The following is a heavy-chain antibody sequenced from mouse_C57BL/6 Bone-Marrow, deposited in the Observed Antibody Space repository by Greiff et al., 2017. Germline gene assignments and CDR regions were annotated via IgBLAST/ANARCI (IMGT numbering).Heavy chain of an antibody. Sequence: VQLQQPGAELVKPGASVKLSCKASGYTFTSYWMHWVKQRPGQGLEWIGMIHPNSGSTNYNEKFKSKATLTVDKSSSTAYMPLSSLTAEDSAVYYCARTTTVVAPPWFAYWCQGTLVTVSA. CDR3: ARTTTVVAPPWFAY. CDR1: GYTFTSYW. J-gene: IGHJ3*01. D-gene: IGHD1-1*01. V-gene: IGHV1-64*01. CDR2: IHPNSGST.